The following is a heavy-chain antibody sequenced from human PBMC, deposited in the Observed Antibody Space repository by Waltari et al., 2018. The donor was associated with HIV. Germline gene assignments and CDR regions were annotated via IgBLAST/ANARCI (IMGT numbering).Heavy chain of an antibody. CDR1: GYTFTSYW. J-gene: IGHJ4*02. V-gene: IGHV5-51*03. Sequence: EMLLVQSGAEVKKPGDSLKISCKASGYTFTSYWIVWVRQMPGKGLELMGINDPGGSETRYSPAFQGQVTISSDKSLDTAYLQWSSLKASDTAMYYCARNVKGPSSALVDCWGQGTLVTVSS. CDR3: ARNVKGPSSALVDC. D-gene: IGHD3-22*01. CDR2: NDPGGSET.